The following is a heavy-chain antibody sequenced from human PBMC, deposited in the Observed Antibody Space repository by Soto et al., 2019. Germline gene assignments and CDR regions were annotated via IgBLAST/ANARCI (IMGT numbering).Heavy chain of an antibody. CDR3: AKVTGTGWYGDYYYYELDV. CDR2: ISNTGGST. V-gene: IGHV3-23*01. D-gene: IGHD6-19*01. J-gene: IGHJ6*02. CDR1: GFTFRTYA. Sequence: LRLSCATSGFTFRTYAMNWVRQAPGKGLEWISTISNTGGSTYYTDSVKGRFSISRDNSKNTLFLQMNSLRAEDTALYYCAKVTGTGWYGDYYYYELDVWGQGTTVTVSS.